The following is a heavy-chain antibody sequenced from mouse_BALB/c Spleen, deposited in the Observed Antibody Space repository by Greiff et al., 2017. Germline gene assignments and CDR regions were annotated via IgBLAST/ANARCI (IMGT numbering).Heavy chain of an antibody. D-gene: IGHD2-4*01. CDR1: GFTFSSFG. J-gene: IGHJ2*01. V-gene: IGHV5-17*02. Sequence: EVKVVESGGGLVQPGGSRKLSCAASGFTFSSFGMHWVRQAPEKGLEWVAYISSGSSTIYYADTVKGRFTISRDNPKNTLFLQMTSLRSEDTAMYYCARWGYDYDFDYWGQGTTLTVSS. CDR2: ISSGSSTI. CDR3: ARWGYDYDFDY.